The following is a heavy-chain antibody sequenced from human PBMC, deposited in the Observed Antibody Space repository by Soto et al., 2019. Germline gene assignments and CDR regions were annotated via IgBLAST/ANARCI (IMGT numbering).Heavy chain of an antibody. J-gene: IGHJ4*02. CDR1: GFTFSDYY. D-gene: IGHD6-13*01. CDR2: ISSSTSHT. CDR3: ARGRGAAADYFDF. Sequence: QVQLVESGGGLVKPGGSLRLSCAVSGFTFSDYYMTWIRQAPGKGLEWVSYISSSTSHTNYADSVKGRFTISRDNGKNSLFLQMNSLRAEDTAVYYCARGRGAAADYFDFWGQGTLVTVS. V-gene: IGHV3-11*05.